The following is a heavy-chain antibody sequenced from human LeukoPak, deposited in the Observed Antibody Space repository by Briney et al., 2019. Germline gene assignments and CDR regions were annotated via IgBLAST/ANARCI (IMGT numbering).Heavy chain of an antibody. CDR3: AKDLGREQAISSPGQDY. D-gene: IGHD1/OR15-1a*01. V-gene: IGHV3-30*18. J-gene: IGHJ4*02. CDR2: ISYDGSNK. Sequence: GSSLRLLCAASGFTFRRYGMLWVRQALAKGLEWVAVISYDGSNKYYADSVKCGFTISRENSKNTVYLQMNSLRAEDTAVYYGAKDLGREQAISSPGQDYWGQGTLVTVAS. CDR1: GFTFRRYG.